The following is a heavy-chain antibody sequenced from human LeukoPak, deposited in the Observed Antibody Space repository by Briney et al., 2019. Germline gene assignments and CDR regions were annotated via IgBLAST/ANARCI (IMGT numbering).Heavy chain of an antibody. CDR2: FDPEDGET. D-gene: IGHD1-26*01. Sequence: VASVKVSCKVSGYTLTELSMHWVRQAPGKGLEWMGGFDPEDGETIYAQKFQGRVTMTEDTSTDTAYMELSSLRSEDTAVYYCATGLGATTFYFDYWDQGTLVTVSS. J-gene: IGHJ4*02. CDR1: GYTLTELS. V-gene: IGHV1-24*01. CDR3: ATGLGATTFYFDY.